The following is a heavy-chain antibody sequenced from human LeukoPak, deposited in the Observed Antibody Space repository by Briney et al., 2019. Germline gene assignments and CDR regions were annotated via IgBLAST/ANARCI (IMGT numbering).Heavy chain of an antibody. CDR2: ISAYNGNT. CDR1: GYTFTSYG. Sequence: GASVEVSCKASGYTFTSYGISWVRQAPGQGLEWMGWISAYNGNTNYAQKLQGRVTVTTDTSTSTAYMELRSLRSDDTAVYYCAREPGDSSGYYGTSPEDYWGQGTLVTVSS. V-gene: IGHV1-18*01. D-gene: IGHD3-22*01. J-gene: IGHJ4*02. CDR3: AREPGDSSGYYGTSPEDY.